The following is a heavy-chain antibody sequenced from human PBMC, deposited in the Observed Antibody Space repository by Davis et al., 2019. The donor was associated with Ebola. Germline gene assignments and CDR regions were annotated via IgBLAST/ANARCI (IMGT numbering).Heavy chain of an antibody. D-gene: IGHD6-13*01. CDR3: ASGSMAFTVGYSSTWYSDY. CDR1: GFTFSNYA. CDR2: ISGSGGST. J-gene: IGHJ4*02. V-gene: IGHV3-23*01. Sequence: GESLKISCAASGFTFSNYAMTWVRQAPGQGLEWVSIISGSGGSTYYADSVKGRFTISRDNSKNTLYLQMNSLRAEDTAVYYCASGSMAFTVGYSSTWYSDYWGQGTLVTVSS.